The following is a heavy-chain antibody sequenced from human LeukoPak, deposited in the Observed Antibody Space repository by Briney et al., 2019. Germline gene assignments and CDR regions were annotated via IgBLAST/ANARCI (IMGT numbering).Heavy chain of an antibody. V-gene: IGHV4-39*07. Sequence: KPSETLSLTCTVSGGSISSSSYYWGWIRQPPGKGLEWIGSIYYSGSTYYNPSLKSRVTISVDTSKNQFSLKLSSVTAADTAVYYCASLYCSGGSCSTFDYWGQGTLVTVSS. J-gene: IGHJ4*02. D-gene: IGHD2-15*01. CDR3: ASLYCSGGSCSTFDY. CDR2: IYYSGST. CDR1: GGSISSSSYY.